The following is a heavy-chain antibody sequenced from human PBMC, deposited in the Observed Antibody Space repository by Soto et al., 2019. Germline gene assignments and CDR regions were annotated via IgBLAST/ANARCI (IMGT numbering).Heavy chain of an antibody. V-gene: IGHV4-39*01. J-gene: IGHJ4*02. CDR1: GGSISSSSYY. CDR3: ARRIEQQLVEFYFDY. CDR2: IYYSGST. D-gene: IGHD6-13*01. Sequence: SETLSLTCTVSGGSISSSSYYWGWIRQPPGKGLEWIGSIYYSGSTYYNPSLKSRVTISVDTSKNQFSLKLSSVTAADTAVYYCARRIEQQLVEFYFDYWGQGTLVTVSS.